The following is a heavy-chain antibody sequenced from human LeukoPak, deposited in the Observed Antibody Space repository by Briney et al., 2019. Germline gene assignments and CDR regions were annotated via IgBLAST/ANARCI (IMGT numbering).Heavy chain of an antibody. CDR3: ARVKIVPAAKGAYFDY. CDR1: GGTFSSYA. CDR2: IIPIFGTA. J-gene: IGHJ4*02. D-gene: IGHD2-2*01. V-gene: IGHV1-69*05. Sequence: ASVKVSCKASGGTFSSYAISWVRQAPGQGLEWMGGIIPIFGTANYAQKFQGRVTITRDTSASTAYMELSSLRSEDTAVYYCARVKIVPAAKGAYFDYWGQGTLVTVSS.